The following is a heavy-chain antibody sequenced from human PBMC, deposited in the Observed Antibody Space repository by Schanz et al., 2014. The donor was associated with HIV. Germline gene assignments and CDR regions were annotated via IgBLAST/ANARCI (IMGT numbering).Heavy chain of an antibody. CDR3: TKEGPPDV. V-gene: IGHV3-33*06. Sequence: QVQLVESGGRVVQPGTSLRLSCAASGFTFSSYGLHWVRQAPGRGPEWVAVMSYDGSVQQYADSVRRRFTISRDNSKNTLYLQMNSLRAEDTAVYYCTKEGPPDVWGQGTTVTVSS. CDR1: GFTFSSYG. CDR2: MSYDGSVQ. J-gene: IGHJ6*02.